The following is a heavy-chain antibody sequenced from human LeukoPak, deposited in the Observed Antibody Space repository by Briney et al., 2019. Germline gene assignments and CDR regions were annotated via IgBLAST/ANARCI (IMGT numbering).Heavy chain of an antibody. CDR1: GGSISSSSYY. Sequence: SETLSLTCTVSGGSISSSSYYWGWIRQPPGKGLEWIGSIYYSGSPYYNPSLKSRVTISVDTSKNQFSLKLSSVTAADTAVYYCARVEWGMVRGVTHRWFDPWGQGTLVTVSS. CDR3: ARVEWGMVRGVTHRWFDP. D-gene: IGHD3-10*01. J-gene: IGHJ5*02. CDR2: IYYSGSP. V-gene: IGHV4-39*07.